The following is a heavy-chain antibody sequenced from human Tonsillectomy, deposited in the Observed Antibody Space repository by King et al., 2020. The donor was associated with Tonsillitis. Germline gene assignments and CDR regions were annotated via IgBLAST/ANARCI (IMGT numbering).Heavy chain of an antibody. CDR3: AKDEQWLATVYYYYGMDV. D-gene: IGHD6-19*01. V-gene: IGHV3-30*18. Sequence: QLVQSGGGVVQPGRSLRLSCAASGFTFSSYGMHWVRQAPGKGLEWVAVISYDGSNKYYADSVKGRFTISRDNSKNTLYLQMNSLRAEDTAVYYCAKDEQWLATVYYYYGMDVWGQGTTVTVSS. CDR1: GFTFSSYG. J-gene: IGHJ6*02. CDR2: ISYDGSNK.